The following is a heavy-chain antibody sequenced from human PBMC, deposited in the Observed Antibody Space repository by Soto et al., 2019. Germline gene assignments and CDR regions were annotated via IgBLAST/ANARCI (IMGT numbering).Heavy chain of an antibody. CDR1: GYTFASYG. CDR3: ARSGDFWSGTKSLDAFDI. CDR2: ISAYNGNT. Sequence: ASVKVSCKASGYTFASYGISWVRQAPGQGLEWMGWISAYNGNTNYAQKLQGRVTMTTDTSTSTAYMELRSLRSDDTAVYYCARSGDFWSGTKSLDAFDIWGQATLVTVSS. J-gene: IGHJ3*02. V-gene: IGHV1-18*04. D-gene: IGHD3-3*01.